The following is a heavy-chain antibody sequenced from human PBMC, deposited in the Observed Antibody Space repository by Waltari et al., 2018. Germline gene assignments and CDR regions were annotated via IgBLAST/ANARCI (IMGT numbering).Heavy chain of an antibody. V-gene: IGHV4-4*07. D-gene: IGHD4-17*01. CDR1: GASMSRDF. J-gene: IGHJ6*03. CDR2: IYSDGRT. CDR3: ARAPRPMTTVTRYNDLDYYHYMDV. Sequence: QVQLQESGPGLVRPSETLSLTCTVSGASMSRDFWSWIRQPAGKGLEWIGRIYSDGRTNYNPSLKSRVTMSLDTSNNQFSLKLSSVTAAYTAVYYCARAPRPMTTVTRYNDLDYYHYMDVWGKGTTVTVSS.